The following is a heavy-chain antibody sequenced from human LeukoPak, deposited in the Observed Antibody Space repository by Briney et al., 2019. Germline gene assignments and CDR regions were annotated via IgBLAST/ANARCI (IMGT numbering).Heavy chain of an antibody. V-gene: IGHV7-4-1*02. CDR3: ARIGVTIFGVVSDAFDI. CDR2: INTNTGNP. J-gene: IGHJ3*02. CDR1: GYTFTSYA. D-gene: IGHD3-3*01. Sequence: ASVKVSCKASGYTFTSYAMNWVRQAPGQGLEWMGWINTNTGNPTYAQGFTGRFVFSLDTSVSTAYLQISSLKAEDTAVYYCARIGVTIFGVVSDAFDIWGQGTMVTVSS.